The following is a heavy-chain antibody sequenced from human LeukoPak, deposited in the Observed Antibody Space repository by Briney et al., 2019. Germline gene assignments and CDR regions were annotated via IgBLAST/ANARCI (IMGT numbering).Heavy chain of an antibody. V-gene: IGHV4-59*01. Sequence: PSETLSLTCSVSGGSISSYHWSWIRQPPGKGLEWIGYISYSGYTNYNPSLQSRVTISLDRSKNQFSVKLTSVTAADTAVYYCAKDRKDIVVVVAATGIVEDAFDIWGQGTMVTVSS. D-gene: IGHD2-15*01. CDR2: ISYSGYT. CDR3: AKDRKDIVVVVAATGIVEDAFDI. J-gene: IGHJ3*02. CDR1: GGSISSYH.